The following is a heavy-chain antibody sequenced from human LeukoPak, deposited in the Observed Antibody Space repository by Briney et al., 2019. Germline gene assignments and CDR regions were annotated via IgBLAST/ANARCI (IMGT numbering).Heavy chain of an antibody. J-gene: IGHJ4*02. D-gene: IGHD6-13*01. Sequence: PSEILSLTCTVSGGSISSYYWSWIRQPPGKGLEWIGYIYYSGSTNYNPSLKSRVTISVDTSKNQFSLKLSSVTAADTAVYYCARWYSSSWYGEYFDYWGQGTLVTVSS. CDR2: IYYSGST. CDR3: ARWYSSSWYGEYFDY. CDR1: GGSISSYY. V-gene: IGHV4-59*01.